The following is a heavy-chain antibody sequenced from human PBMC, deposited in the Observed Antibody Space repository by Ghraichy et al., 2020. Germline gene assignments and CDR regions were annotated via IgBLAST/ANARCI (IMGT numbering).Heavy chain of an antibody. CDR2: IYSGTNT. Sequence: GESLNISCVASGLSVGTNYMSWVRQAPGKGLEWVSIIYSGTNTYYRDSVKGRFIISRDTSKNTLDLQMNSLRAEDTAVYYCARDKGGGYCSSTTCQQTYFDLWGRGTLVTVSS. D-gene: IGHD2-2*01. CDR1: GLSVGTNY. V-gene: IGHV3-53*01. J-gene: IGHJ2*01. CDR3: ARDKGGGYCSSTTCQQTYFDL.